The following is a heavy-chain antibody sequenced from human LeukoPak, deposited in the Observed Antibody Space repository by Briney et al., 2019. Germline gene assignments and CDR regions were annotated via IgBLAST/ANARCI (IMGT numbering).Heavy chain of an antibody. CDR2: IYNSGST. V-gene: IGHV4-38-2*02. D-gene: IGHD2-15*01. Sequence: SETLSLTCTVSGYSISNGYYWSWIRPPPGKGLEWIGYIYNSGSTYYNPSLKSRVTISVDRSKNQFSLKLSSVAAADTAVYYCARSRAALYYYMDVWGKGTTVTVSS. J-gene: IGHJ6*03. CDR3: ARSRAALYYYMDV. CDR1: GYSISNGYY.